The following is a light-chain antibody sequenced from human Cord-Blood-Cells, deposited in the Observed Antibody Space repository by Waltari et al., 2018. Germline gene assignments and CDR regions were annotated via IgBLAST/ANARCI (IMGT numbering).Light chain of an antibody. J-gene: IGKJ2*03. Sequence: DIQMTQSPSSLSASVGDRVTITCRASQSISSYLNWYQQKPGKAPKLLIYAASSLQSGVPSMFSGSGSGTDFTLTISSLQPEDFATYYCQQSYSTPLMYSFGQGTKLEIK. CDR1: QSISSY. CDR2: AAS. CDR3: QQSYSTPLMYS. V-gene: IGKV1-39*01.